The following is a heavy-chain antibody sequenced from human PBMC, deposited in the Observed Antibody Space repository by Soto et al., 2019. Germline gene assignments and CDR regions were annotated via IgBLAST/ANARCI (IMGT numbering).Heavy chain of an antibody. CDR1: GGSVSSGSYY. J-gene: IGHJ4*02. CDR3: ARAKRWYFDY. V-gene: IGHV4-61*01. CDR2: IYYSGST. Sequence: QVQLQESGPGLVKPSETLSLTCTVSGGSVSSGSYYWSWIRQPPGKGLEWTGYIYYSGSTNYNPPLKSRVTISVDTSKNQFSLKLSSVTAADTAVYYCARAKRWYFDYWGQGTLVTVSS. D-gene: IGHD2-15*01.